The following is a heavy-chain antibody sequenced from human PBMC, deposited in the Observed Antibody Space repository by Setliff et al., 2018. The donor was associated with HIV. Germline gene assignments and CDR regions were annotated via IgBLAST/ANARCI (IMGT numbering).Heavy chain of an antibody. Sequence: ASVKVSCKASGYTFTDYTITWVRRAPGQGLEWMGWISANSGITDYAQKFRGRVTMTTDASTVTAYMEVRGLTSDDTAVYYCARASGTGGPGRWVDPWGQGTLVTVSS. D-gene: IGHD1-1*01. V-gene: IGHV1-18*01. CDR2: ISANSGIT. CDR3: ARASGTGGPGRWVDP. CDR1: GYTFTDYT. J-gene: IGHJ5*02.